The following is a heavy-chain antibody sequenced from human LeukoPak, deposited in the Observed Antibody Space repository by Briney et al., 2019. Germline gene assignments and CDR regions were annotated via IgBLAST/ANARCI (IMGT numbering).Heavy chain of an antibody. CDR2: IKQDGSEQ. Sequence: GGSLRLSCTASGFTFSGYWMSWVRQAPGRRLEWVANIKQDGSEQYYADSVKGRFTVSRDNAKSSLSLQMNSLRAEDTAVYYCAKDMGTAAAGILDYWGQGTLVTVPS. V-gene: IGHV3-7*03. J-gene: IGHJ4*02. D-gene: IGHD6-13*01. CDR3: AKDMGTAAAGILDY. CDR1: GFTFSGYW.